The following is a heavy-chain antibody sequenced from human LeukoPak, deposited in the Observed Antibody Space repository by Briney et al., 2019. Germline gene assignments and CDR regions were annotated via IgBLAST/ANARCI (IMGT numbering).Heavy chain of an antibody. V-gene: IGHV3-30-3*01. Sequence: PGRSLRLSCAASGFTFSSYAMHWVRQAPGKGLEWVAVISYDGSNKYYADPVKGRFTISRDNSKNTLYLQMNSLRAEDTAVYYCARDRRDTAMVTYFDYWGQGTLVTVSS. CDR3: ARDRRDTAMVTYFDY. D-gene: IGHD5-18*01. CDR1: GFTFSSYA. CDR2: ISYDGSNK. J-gene: IGHJ4*02.